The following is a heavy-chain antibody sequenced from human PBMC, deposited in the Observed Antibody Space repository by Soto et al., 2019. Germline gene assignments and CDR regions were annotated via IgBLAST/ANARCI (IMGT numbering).Heavy chain of an antibody. V-gene: IGHV6-1*01. D-gene: IGHD6-6*01. CDR2: TYYRSKWYS. Sequence: PSPTVSLTCAISAERVTPGRAAWEWIRQSPSRGLEWLGRTYYRSKWYSDYAVSVESRITIKPDTSKNQFSLQLNFVTPEDSAVYYCARDGYSSSYDFDYWGQGTLVTVSS. CDR3: ARDGYSSSYDFDY. CDR1: AERVTPGRAA. J-gene: IGHJ4*02.